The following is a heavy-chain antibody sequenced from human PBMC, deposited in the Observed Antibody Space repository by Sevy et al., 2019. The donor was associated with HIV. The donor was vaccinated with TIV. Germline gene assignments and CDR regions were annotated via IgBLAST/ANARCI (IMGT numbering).Heavy chain of an antibody. V-gene: IGHV4-59*01. CDR1: GGSISSYY. CDR2: IYYSGST. D-gene: IGHD2-15*01. Sequence: SETLSLTCTVSGGSISSYYWSWIRQPPGKGLEWIGYIYYSGSTNYNPSLKSRVTISVDTSKNQFSLKLSSVTAADTAVYYGARGYCSGGSCYPYWYFDLWGRGTLVTVSS. CDR3: ARGYCSGGSCYPYWYFDL. J-gene: IGHJ2*01.